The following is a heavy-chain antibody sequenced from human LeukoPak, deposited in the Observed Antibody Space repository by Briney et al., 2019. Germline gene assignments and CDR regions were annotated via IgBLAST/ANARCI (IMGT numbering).Heavy chain of an antibody. J-gene: IGHJ4*02. CDR3: ARGDPIAAAGFDY. V-gene: IGHV4-34*01. Sequence: GSLRLSCTASGFTFGDYAMSWFRQPPGKGLEWIGEINHSGSTNYNPSLKSRVTISVDTSKNQFSLKLSSVTAADTAVYYCARGDPIAAAGFDYWGQGTLVTVSS. CDR2: INHSGST. CDR1: GFTFGDYA. D-gene: IGHD6-13*01.